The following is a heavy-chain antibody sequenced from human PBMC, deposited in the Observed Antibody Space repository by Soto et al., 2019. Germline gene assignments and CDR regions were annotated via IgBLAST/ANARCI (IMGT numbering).Heavy chain of an antibody. V-gene: IGHV1-69*02. J-gene: IGHJ6*03. CDR3: ARAPPGITGTMDRYYYYMDV. D-gene: IGHD1-7*01. CDR1: GGNFSSYT. CDR2: IIPILGIA. Sequence: ASVKVSCKASGGNFSSYTISWVRQAPGQGLEWMGRIIPILGIANYAQKFQGRVTITADKSTSTAYMELSSLRSEDTAVYYCARAPPGITGTMDRYYYYMDVWGKGTTVTVSS.